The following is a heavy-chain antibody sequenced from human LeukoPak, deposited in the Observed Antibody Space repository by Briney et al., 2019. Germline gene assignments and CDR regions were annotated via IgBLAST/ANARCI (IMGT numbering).Heavy chain of an antibody. Sequence: ASVKVSCKASGYTFTTYTINWVRRAPGQGLEWMGLISVYNGNTNYAQNLQGRVTMTTDTSTSTAYMELRSLRSDDTAVYYCARDNSVRDEAWWFNPWGQGTLVTVSS. CDR3: ARDNSVRDEAWWFNP. CDR2: ISVYNGNT. D-gene: IGHD5-24*01. CDR1: GYTFTTYT. J-gene: IGHJ5*02. V-gene: IGHV1-18*01.